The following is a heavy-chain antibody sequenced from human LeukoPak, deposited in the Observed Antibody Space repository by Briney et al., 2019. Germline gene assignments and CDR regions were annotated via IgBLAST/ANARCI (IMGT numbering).Heavy chain of an antibody. V-gene: IGHV4-38-2*02. CDR2: VYHSGST. Sequence: SETLSLTCGVSGYSISSGYYWGWIRQPPGKGLEWIGSVYHSGSTYYNPSLKSRVTMSVDTSKNQFSLKLSSVTAADTAVYYCARDRQELFDYWGRGTLVTVSS. J-gene: IGHJ4*02. CDR1: GYSISSGYY. D-gene: IGHD1-26*01. CDR3: ARDRQELFDY.